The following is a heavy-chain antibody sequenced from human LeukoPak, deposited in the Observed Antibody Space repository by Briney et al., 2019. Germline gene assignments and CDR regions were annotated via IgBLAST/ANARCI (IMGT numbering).Heavy chain of an antibody. CDR2: ISYDGSNK. D-gene: IGHD3-22*01. V-gene: IGHV3-30*03. Sequence: GGSLRLSCTASGFTFSNAWMSWVRQAPGKGLEWVAVISYDGSNKYYADSVKGRFTISRDNSKNTLYLQMNSLRAEDTAVYYCASELADDSSGYLTQWWGQGTLVTVSS. CDR1: GFTFSNAW. CDR3: ASELADDSSGYLTQW. J-gene: IGHJ4*02.